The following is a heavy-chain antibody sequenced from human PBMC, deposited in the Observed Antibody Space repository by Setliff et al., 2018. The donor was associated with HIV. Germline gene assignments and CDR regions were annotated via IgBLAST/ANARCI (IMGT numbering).Heavy chain of an antibody. Sequence: PGGSLRLSCVASGLPFYNYWMTWLRRAPGRGLEWVANIKQDGSDMHYIESVKGRFTIFRDNAKNSVFLQMNSLRAEDTAVYYCARLPGYCSTSSCYGYLDYWGQGTLVTVSS. CDR3: ARLPGYCSTSSCYGYLDY. CDR2: IKQDGSDM. J-gene: IGHJ4*02. CDR1: GLPFYNYW. D-gene: IGHD2-2*01. V-gene: IGHV3-7*03.